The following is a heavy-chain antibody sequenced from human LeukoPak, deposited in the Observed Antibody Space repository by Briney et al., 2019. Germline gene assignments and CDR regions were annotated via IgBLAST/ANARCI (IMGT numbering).Heavy chain of an antibody. V-gene: IGHV1-69*13. CDR1: GGTFSSYA. D-gene: IGHD5-24*01. CDR2: IIPIFGTA. CDR3: ARESRDGYSIETPFDY. J-gene: IGHJ4*02. Sequence: ASVKVSCKASGGTFSSYAISWVRQAPGQGLEWMGGIIPIFGTANYAQKFQGRVTITADESTSTAYMELSSLRSEDTAVYYCARESRDGYSIETPFDYWGQGTLVTVSS.